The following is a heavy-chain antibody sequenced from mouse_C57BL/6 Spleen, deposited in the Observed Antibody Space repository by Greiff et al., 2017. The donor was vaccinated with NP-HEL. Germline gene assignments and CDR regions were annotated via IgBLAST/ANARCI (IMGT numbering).Heavy chain of an antibody. V-gene: IGHV1-18*01. CDR1: GYTFTDYN. CDR2: INPNNGGT. D-gene: IGHD2-3*01. Sequence: VQLQQSGPELVKPGASVKIPCKASGYTFTDYNMDWVKQSHGKSLEWIGDINPNNGGTIYNQKFKGKATLTVDKSSSTAYMELRSLTSEDTAVYYCARGSYDGYRAWFAYWGQGTLVTVSA. J-gene: IGHJ3*01. CDR3: ARGSYDGYRAWFAY.